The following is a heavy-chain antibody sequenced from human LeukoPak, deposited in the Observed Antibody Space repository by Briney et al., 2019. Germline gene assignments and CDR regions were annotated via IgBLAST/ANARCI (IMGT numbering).Heavy chain of an antibody. J-gene: IGHJ6*03. Sequence: PGGSLRLSCAASGFTFSSYSMNWVRQAPGKGLEWVSSISSSSSYIYYADSVKGRFTISRDNAKNSLYLQMNSLRAEDTAVYYCARARQIAAAGLNYYYMDVWGKGTTVTVSS. V-gene: IGHV3-21*01. CDR3: ARARQIAAAGLNYYYMDV. D-gene: IGHD6-13*01. CDR2: ISSSSSYI. CDR1: GFTFSSYS.